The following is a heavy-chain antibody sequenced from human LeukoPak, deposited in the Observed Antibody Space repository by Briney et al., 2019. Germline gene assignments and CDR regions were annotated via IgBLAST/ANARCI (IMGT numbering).Heavy chain of an antibody. V-gene: IGHV3-11*04. CDR1: GFTFSDYY. D-gene: IGHD4-23*01. Sequence: GALRLSCAASGFTFSDYYMSWIRQAPGKGLEWVSYISSSGSTIYYADSVKGRFTISRDNAKNSLYLQMNSLRAEDTAVYYCARAGDGGNSDAFDIWGQGTMVTVSS. CDR3: ARAGDGGNSDAFDI. J-gene: IGHJ3*02. CDR2: ISSSGSTI.